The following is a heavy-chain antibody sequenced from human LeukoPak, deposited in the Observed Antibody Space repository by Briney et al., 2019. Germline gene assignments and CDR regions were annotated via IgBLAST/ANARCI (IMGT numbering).Heavy chain of an antibody. V-gene: IGHV4-59*01. CDR1: GGSISSYY. D-gene: IGHD3-10*01. J-gene: IGHJ4*02. Sequence: PSETLSLTCTVSGGSISSYYWSWIRQPPGKGLEWIGYIYYSGSTNYNPSLKSRVTISVDTSKNQFSLKLTSVTPADTAVYYCARTAKYYYGSETYYFFDYWGQGTLVTVSS. CDR3: ARTAKYYYGSETYYFFDY. CDR2: IYYSGST.